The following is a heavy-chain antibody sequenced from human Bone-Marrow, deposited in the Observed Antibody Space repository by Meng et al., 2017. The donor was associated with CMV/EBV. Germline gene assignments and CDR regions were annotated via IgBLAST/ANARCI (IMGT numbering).Heavy chain of an antibody. V-gene: IGHV3-7*01. CDR1: GFSINNYW. CDR2: INPDEGEK. CDR3: ARDKSGAMDV. Sequence: GESLKISCAASGFSINNYWMSWARQAPGKGLEWVATINPDEGEKYYVDSVRGRFTISRDNAKNSAHLQMNNLRVEDTAVYYCARDKSGAMDVWGQGTPVTGSS. J-gene: IGHJ6*02.